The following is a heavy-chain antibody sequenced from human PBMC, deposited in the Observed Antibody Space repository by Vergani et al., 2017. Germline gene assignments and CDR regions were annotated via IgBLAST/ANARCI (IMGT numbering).Heavy chain of an antibody. Sequence: EVQLVESGGGLIQPGGSLRLSCAASGFTVSSNYMSWVRQAPGKGLEWVSVIYSGGSTYYADSVKGRFTISRDNSKNTLYLQMNSLRAEDTAVYYCARVRARELTTPYYYYYYMDVWGKGTTVTVSS. CDR3: ARVRARELTTPYYYYYYMDV. D-gene: IGHD1-26*01. V-gene: IGHV3-53*01. J-gene: IGHJ6*03. CDR1: GFTVSSNY. CDR2: IYSGGST.